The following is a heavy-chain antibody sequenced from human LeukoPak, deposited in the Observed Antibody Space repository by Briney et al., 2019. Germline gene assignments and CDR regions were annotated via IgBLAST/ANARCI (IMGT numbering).Heavy chain of an antibody. Sequence: SETLSLTCTVSGGSISSSSYYWGWIRQPPGKGLEWIGSIYYSGSTYYNPSLKSRVTISVDTSKNQFSLKLSSVTAADTAVYYCARRLDYYYYGMDVWGQGTTVTASS. CDR2: IYYSGST. CDR3: ARRLDYYYYGMDV. J-gene: IGHJ6*02. D-gene: IGHD4-11*01. CDR1: GGSISSSSYY. V-gene: IGHV4-39*01.